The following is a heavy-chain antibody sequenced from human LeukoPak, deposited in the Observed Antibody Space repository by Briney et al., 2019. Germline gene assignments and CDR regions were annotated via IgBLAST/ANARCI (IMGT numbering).Heavy chain of an antibody. V-gene: IGHV1-2*02. CDR1: GYTFTSYY. Sequence: RASVKVSCKASGYTFTSYYMHWVRQAPGQGLEWMGWINPNSGGTNYAQKFQGRVTMTRDTSISTAYMELSRLRSDDTAVYYCARRDAYEDSSGYYQYYFDYWGQGTLVTVSS. CDR3: ARRDAYEDSSGYYQYYFDY. D-gene: IGHD3-22*01. J-gene: IGHJ4*02. CDR2: INPNSGGT.